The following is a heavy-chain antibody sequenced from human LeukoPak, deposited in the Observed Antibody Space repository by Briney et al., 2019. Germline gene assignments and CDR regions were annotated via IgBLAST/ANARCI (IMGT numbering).Heavy chain of an antibody. D-gene: IGHD5-18*01. Sequence: SETLSLTCTVSGASISSGSYYWNWIRQPAGKGLEWIGLIYISGSTNYNPSLKSRCTISIDTSKTQFSLKLSSVTAADTAVYYCARGYSYGPNYFDYWGQGTLVTVSS. CDR3: ARGYSYGPNYFDY. J-gene: IGHJ4*02. CDR1: GASISSGSYY. V-gene: IGHV4-61*02. CDR2: IYISGST.